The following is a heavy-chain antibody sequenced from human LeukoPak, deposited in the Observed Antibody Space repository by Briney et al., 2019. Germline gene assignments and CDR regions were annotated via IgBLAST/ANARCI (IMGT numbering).Heavy chain of an antibody. CDR2: INHNGNVN. Sequence: GGSLRLSCAASGFTFSTYAMSWARQAPGKGLEWVASINHNGNVNYYVDSVKGRFTISRDNAKNSLYLQMSNLRAEDTAVYFCARGGGLDVWGQGATVTVSS. D-gene: IGHD3-16*01. CDR3: ARGGGLDV. CDR1: GFTFSTYA. J-gene: IGHJ6*02. V-gene: IGHV3-7*03.